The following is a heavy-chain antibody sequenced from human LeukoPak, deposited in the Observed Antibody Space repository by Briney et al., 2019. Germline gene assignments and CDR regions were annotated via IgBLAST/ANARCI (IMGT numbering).Heavy chain of an antibody. Sequence: SETLSLTCTVSGGSISSSSYYWGWIRQPPGKRLEWIGYIQYSGNTNYSPFLKGRLTTSVDTSKNQFSLRLTSVTAADTAIYYCARGAGLFGGYLDSSGQGTLVTVSS. V-gene: IGHV4-61*05. CDR2: IQYSGNT. J-gene: IGHJ4*02. CDR3: ARGAGLFGGYLDS. D-gene: IGHD3-16*01. CDR1: GGSISSSSYY.